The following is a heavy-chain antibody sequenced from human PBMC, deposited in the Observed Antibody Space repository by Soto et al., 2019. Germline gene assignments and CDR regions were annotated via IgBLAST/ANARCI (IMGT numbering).Heavy chain of an antibody. CDR3: ARGKPTADRSTLDY. J-gene: IGHJ4*02. D-gene: IGHD2-2*01. Sequence: PGGSLRLSCAASGFSFSTHWMHWVRQAPGKGLVCVSRINTDGSITTYADSVKGRFTVSRDNAKNTLYVQMNSLRAEDTAVYYCARGKPTADRSTLDYWGQGALVTVPQ. CDR1: GFSFSTHW. CDR2: INTDGSIT. V-gene: IGHV3-74*01.